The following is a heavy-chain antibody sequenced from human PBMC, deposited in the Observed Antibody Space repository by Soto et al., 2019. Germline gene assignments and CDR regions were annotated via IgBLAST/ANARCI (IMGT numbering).Heavy chain of an antibody. D-gene: IGHD6-13*01. J-gene: IGHJ6*02. Sequence: GESLKISCKGSGYSFTSYWIGWVRQMPGKGLEWMGIIYPGDSDTRYSPSFQGQVTISADKSISTAYLQWSSLKASDTAMYYCARAGIATAGTIYDYYYGMDVWGQGTTVTVSS. CDR1: GYSFTSYW. V-gene: IGHV5-51*01. CDR3: ARAGIATAGTIYDYYYGMDV. CDR2: IYPGDSDT.